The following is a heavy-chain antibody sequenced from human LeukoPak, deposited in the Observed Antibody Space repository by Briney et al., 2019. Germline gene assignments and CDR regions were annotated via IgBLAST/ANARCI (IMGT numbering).Heavy chain of an antibody. V-gene: IGHV6-1*01. Sequence: SQTLSLTCAISGDSVSTESAAWNWVRQSPSRGLEWLGRTYYRSKWYNDYAVSVKSRMTINPDTSKNQLSLQLNSVTPEDTAVYYCAREIRDAFDIWGQGTMVTVSS. CDR1: GDSVSTESAA. J-gene: IGHJ3*02. CDR2: TYYRSKWYN. CDR3: AREIRDAFDI.